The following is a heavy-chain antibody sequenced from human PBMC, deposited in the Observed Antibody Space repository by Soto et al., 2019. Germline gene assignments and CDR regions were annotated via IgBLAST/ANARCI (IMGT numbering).Heavy chain of an antibody. CDR3: AKHYRIAVVPAAFLAY. Sequence: PGGSLRLSCAASGFTFSSYAMSWVRQAPGKGLDWVSTITGSGGSTFYADSVMGRFTISRDNSKNALYMQMNSLRAEDTAVYYFAKHYRIAVVPAAFLAYWGQGTQVTVSS. J-gene: IGHJ4*02. V-gene: IGHV3-23*01. D-gene: IGHD2-2*01. CDR2: ITGSGGST. CDR1: GFTFSSYA.